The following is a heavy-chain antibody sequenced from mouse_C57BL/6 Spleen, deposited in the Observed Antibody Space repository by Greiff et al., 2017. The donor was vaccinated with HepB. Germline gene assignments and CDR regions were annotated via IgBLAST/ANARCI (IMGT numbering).Heavy chain of an antibody. CDR3: VRQDSSGYSGFDY. Sequence: GGGLVQPKGSLKLSCAASGFSFNTYAMNWVRQAPGKGVEWVARIRSKSNNYATYYADSVKDRFTISRDDSESMLYLQMNNLKTEDTAMYYCVRQDSSGYSGFDYWGQGTTLTVSS. J-gene: IGHJ2*01. CDR2: IRSKSNNYAT. V-gene: IGHV10-1*01. CDR1: GFSFNTYA. D-gene: IGHD3-2*02.